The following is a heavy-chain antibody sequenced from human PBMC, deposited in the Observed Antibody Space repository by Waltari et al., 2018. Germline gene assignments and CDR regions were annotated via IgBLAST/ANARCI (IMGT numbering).Heavy chain of an antibody. CDR1: GFTFSSYS. J-gene: IGHJ4*02. Sequence: EVQLVESGGGLVKPGGSLRLSCAASGFTFSSYSMNWVRQAPGKGLGWVSSISSSSSYIYYADSVKGRFTISRDNAKNSLYLQMNSLRAEDTAVYYCARAIGVVDFDYWGQGTLVTVSS. V-gene: IGHV3-21*01. CDR3: ARAIGVVDFDY. CDR2: ISSSSSYI. D-gene: IGHD2-2*01.